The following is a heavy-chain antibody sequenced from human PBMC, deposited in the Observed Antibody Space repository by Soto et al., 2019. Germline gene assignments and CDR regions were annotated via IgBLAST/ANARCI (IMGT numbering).Heavy chain of an antibody. Sequence: QVQLVQSGAEVKKPGSSVKVSCKASGGTFSSYAISWVRQAPGQGLEWMGGIIPIFGTANYAQKFQSRVTITADESTSTVYMELCSLRSEDTDVYYCARLIVGVDHNPPPSYYYYGMDGWCKGTTVTVSS. V-gene: IGHV1-69*01. J-gene: IGHJ6*04. CDR3: ARLIVGVDHNPPPSYYYYGMDG. CDR2: IIPIFGTA. CDR1: GGTFSSYA. D-gene: IGHD3-3*01.